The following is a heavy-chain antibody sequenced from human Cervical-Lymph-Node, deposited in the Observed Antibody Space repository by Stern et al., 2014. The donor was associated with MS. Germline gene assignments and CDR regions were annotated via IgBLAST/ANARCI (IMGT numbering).Heavy chain of an antibody. D-gene: IGHD2-2*02. V-gene: IGHV1-18*01. J-gene: IGHJ3*02. CDR3: AYTRYCSTTTCYNAFDI. Sequence: QVQLVQSGAEVKKPGASVKVSCKVSGYTFTIYGLSWVRQAPGQGLEWMGWISAYNGKTNYAQKVQGRVTMTTDTSTSTAYMELRSLRSDDTAVYFCAYTRYCSTTTCYNAFDIWGQGTMVTVSS. CDR1: GYTFTIYG. CDR2: ISAYNGKT.